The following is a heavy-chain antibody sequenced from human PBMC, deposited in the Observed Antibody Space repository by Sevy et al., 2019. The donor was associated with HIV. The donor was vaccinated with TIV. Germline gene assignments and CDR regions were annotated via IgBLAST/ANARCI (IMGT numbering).Heavy chain of an antibody. V-gene: IGHV5-51*01. J-gene: IGHJ4*02. D-gene: IGHD7-27*01. CDR2: IYPGDSDT. CDR1: GYSFTSYW. Sequence: GEALKISCKGSGYSFTSYWIGLVRQMPGKGLERMGIIYPGDSDTRYSPSFQGQVTISADKSIITAYLQWSSLKASDIAMSYCAGYSFRSGLGLTGDTTNFDYWGQGTLVTVSS. CDR3: AGYSFRSGLGLTGDTTNFDY.